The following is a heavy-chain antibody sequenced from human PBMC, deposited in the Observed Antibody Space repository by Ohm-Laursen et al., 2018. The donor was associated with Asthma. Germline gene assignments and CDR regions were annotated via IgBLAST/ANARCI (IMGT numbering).Heavy chain of an antibody. Sequence: SLRLSCAASGLTFSSYGIHWVRQAPGKGLEWVTLISIDGSNKYYADSVKGRFTISRDNSKNMVYLQMISLRAEDTAVYYCAKDPVSGPYRLGPPAYYFDYWGQGTLVTVSS. CDR3: AKDPVSGPYRLGPPAYYFDY. D-gene: IGHD3-9*01. V-gene: IGHV3-30*18. CDR1: GLTFSSYG. CDR2: ISIDGSNK. J-gene: IGHJ4*02.